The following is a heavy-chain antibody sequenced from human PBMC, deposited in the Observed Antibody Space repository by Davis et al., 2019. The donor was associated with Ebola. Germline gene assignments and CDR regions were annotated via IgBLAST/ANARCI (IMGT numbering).Heavy chain of an antibody. CDR3: ARMGPYGDSPYDYYYYGMDV. Sequence: GESLKISCAASGFTFSSYEMNWVRQAPGKGLEWVSYISSSGSTIYYADSVKGRFTISRDNAKNSLYLQMNSLRAEDTAVYYCARMGPYGDSPYDYYYYGMDVWGQGTTVTVSS. D-gene: IGHD4-17*01. CDR1: GFTFSSYE. J-gene: IGHJ6*02. V-gene: IGHV3-48*03. CDR2: ISSSGSTI.